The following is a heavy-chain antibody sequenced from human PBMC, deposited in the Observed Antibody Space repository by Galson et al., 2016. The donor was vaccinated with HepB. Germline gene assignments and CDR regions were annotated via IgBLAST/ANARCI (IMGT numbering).Heavy chain of an antibody. CDR3: AKDGYYYDSSGYYTYYFDY. J-gene: IGHJ4*02. CDR2: ISYDGSNK. CDR1: GFSFSRYA. D-gene: IGHD3-22*01. Sequence: SLRLSCAASGFSFSRYAMHWVRQAPGKGLEWVAVISYDGSNKYYADSVKGRFTISRDNSKNTLYLQMNSLRAEDTAVYYCAKDGYYYDSSGYYTYYFDYWGQGTLVTVSS. V-gene: IGHV3-30*18.